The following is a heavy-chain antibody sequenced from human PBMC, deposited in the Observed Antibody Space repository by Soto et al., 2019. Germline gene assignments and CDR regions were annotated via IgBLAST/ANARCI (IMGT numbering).Heavy chain of an antibody. V-gene: IGHV1-69*06. Sequence: QVQLVQSGAEVKKPGSPVKVSCKASEGTFSSYAISWVRQAPGQGLEWMGGILPIFGTANYARKFQGRVTITADRSTSTAYMELSSLRSEDTAVYYCARASTLTVHCGSVSCPRMDVWGQGTTVTVSS. CDR2: ILPIFGTA. J-gene: IGHJ6*02. CDR1: EGTFSSYA. CDR3: ARASTLTVHCGSVSCPRMDV. D-gene: IGHD2-2*01.